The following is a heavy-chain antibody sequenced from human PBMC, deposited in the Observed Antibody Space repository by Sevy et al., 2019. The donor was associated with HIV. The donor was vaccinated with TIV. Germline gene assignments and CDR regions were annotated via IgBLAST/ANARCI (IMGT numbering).Heavy chain of an antibody. CDR3: VRDPRMYGDYLLAYFDY. Sequence: GSLRLSCAASGFAPSTYGMHWVRQAPGKGLEWVAVIGYDGSNKYYADSVKGRFSISRDNSRNTLFLQMDSLRAEDTAVYYCVRDPRMYGDYLLAYFDYWGQGTLVTVSS. CDR1: GFAPSTYG. V-gene: IGHV3-33*01. CDR2: IGYDGSNK. D-gene: IGHD2-8*01. J-gene: IGHJ4*02.